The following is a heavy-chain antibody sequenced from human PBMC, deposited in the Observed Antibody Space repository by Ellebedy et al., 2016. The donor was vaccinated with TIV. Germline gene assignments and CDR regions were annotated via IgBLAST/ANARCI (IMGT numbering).Heavy chain of an antibody. CDR3: AASPRLYDSSGYPFHY. CDR1: GFIFSSYA. V-gene: IGHV3-53*01. J-gene: IGHJ4*02. Sequence: GESLKISCAASGFIFSSYAMSWVRQAPGKGLEWVSILYSGGTTKFADSVKGRFSISGDDSKNTMYLQMDSLRAEDTAVYYCAASPRLYDSSGYPFHYWGQGTLVTVSS. CDR2: LYSGGTT. D-gene: IGHD3-22*01.